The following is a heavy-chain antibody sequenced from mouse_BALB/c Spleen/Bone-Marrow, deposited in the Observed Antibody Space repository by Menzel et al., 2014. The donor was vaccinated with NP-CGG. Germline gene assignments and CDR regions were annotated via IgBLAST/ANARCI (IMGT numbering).Heavy chain of an antibody. CDR2: ISTGGGST. CDR1: GFTFSSYT. J-gene: IGHJ4*01. D-gene: IGHD3-1*01. Sequence: EVKVVDSGGGLVKPGGSLKLSCAASGFTFSSYTMSWVRQTPEERLEWVAYISTGGGSTYYPENVKGRFTISRDNAKNTLYLQMSSLKSEDTAMYYCARRRGLRWAMDYWGQGTSVTVSS. CDR3: ARRRGLRWAMDY. V-gene: IGHV5-12-2*01.